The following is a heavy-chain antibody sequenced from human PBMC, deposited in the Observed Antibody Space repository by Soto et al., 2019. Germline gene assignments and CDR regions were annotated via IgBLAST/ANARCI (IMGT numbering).Heavy chain of an antibody. D-gene: IGHD3-22*01. CDR2: ISYDGSKK. CDR3: ARDYYKYYDSSGYYRSPAY. CDR1: GFTFSSLG. V-gene: IGHV3-30-3*01. Sequence: GGSLRLSCAASGFTFSSLGMDWVRRAPGKGLEWVALISYDGSKKYYGDSVKGRFTISRDNSRNTLFLQMNSLRAEDTAVYYCARDYYKYYDSSGYYRSPAYWGQGTLVTVSS. J-gene: IGHJ4*02.